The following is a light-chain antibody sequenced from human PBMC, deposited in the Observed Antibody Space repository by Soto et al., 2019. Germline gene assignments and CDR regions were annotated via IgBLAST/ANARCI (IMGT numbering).Light chain of an antibody. CDR3: QSYDSSLSGSGVV. Sequence: QSVLTQPPSVSGAPGQRVTISCTGSSFNIRAGYDVHWYQQLPGAAPKLLICGNSNRPSGVPDRFSGSKSGTSASLAITGLQAEDEADYYCQSYDSSLSGSGVVFGGGTKVTVL. V-gene: IGLV1-40*01. CDR2: GNS. J-gene: IGLJ2*01. CDR1: SFNIRAGYD.